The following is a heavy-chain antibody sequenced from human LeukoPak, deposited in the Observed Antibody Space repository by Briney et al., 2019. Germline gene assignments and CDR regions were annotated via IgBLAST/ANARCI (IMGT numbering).Heavy chain of an antibody. D-gene: IGHD2-15*01. CDR2: ISYDGSNK. CDR1: GFTFSSYG. CDR3: AKDGGYCSGGSCYFSFDY. V-gene: IGHV3-30*18. Sequence: GGSLRLSCAASGFTFSSYGMHWVRQAPGKGLEWVAVISYDGSNKYYADSVKGRFTISRDNSKNTLYLQMNSLRAEDTAVYYCAKDGGYCSGGSCYFSFDYWGQGTLVTVSS. J-gene: IGHJ4*02.